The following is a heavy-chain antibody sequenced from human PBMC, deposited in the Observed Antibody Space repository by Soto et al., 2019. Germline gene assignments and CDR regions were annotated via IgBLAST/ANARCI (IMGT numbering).Heavy chain of an antibody. V-gene: IGHV4-39*01. D-gene: IGHD2-15*01. Sequence: SETLSLTCTVSGGSISSSSYYWGWIRQPPGKGLEWIGSINYSGSTYYNPSLKSRVTISVDTSKNQFSLKLSSVTAADTAVYYCASRQWVVVAATLVSRPGRYFQHWGQGTLVTVSS. CDR3: ASRQWVVVAATLVSRPGRYFQH. CDR1: GGSISSSSYY. CDR2: INYSGST. J-gene: IGHJ1*01.